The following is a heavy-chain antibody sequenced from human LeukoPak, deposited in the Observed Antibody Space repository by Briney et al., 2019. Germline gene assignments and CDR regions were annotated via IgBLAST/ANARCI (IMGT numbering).Heavy chain of an antibody. D-gene: IGHD3-16*01. CDR3: ARDGGAHYYYGMDV. CDR1: GFTFSSYG. Sequence: ESGGSLRLSCAASGFTFSSYGMHWVRQAPGKGLEWVAVIWYDGSNKYYADSVKGRFTISRDNSKNTLYLQMNSLRAEDTAVYYCARDGGAHYYYGMDVWGQETTVTVSS. CDR2: IWYDGSNK. J-gene: IGHJ6*02. V-gene: IGHV3-33*08.